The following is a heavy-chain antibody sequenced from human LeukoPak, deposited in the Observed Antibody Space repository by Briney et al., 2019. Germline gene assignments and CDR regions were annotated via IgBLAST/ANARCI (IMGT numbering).Heavy chain of an antibody. CDR2: LNSGGDDT. CDR3: TIGAVRDAFFED. V-gene: IGHV3-74*01. Sequence: GGSLRLSCAASGFNFGYYWTHWVRQAPGKGLVWVAHLNSGGDDTTYADSVKGRFTISRDDAKNTLFLQMNSLTAEDTAIYYCTIGAVRDAFFEDWGQGTLVSVSS. J-gene: IGHJ4*02. CDR1: GFNFGYYW.